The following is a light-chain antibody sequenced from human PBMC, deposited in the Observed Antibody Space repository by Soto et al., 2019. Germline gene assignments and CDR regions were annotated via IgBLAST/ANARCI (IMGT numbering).Light chain of an antibody. CDR1: RSDVGGYNF. CDR2: EVN. V-gene: IGLV2-14*01. CDR3: SSGTSSTTQV. Sequence: QSVLTQPASVSGSPGQSITISCTGTRSDVGGYNFVSWYQQHPGKAPKLMIFEVNNRPSGVSNRFSGSKSGNTASLTLSGLQAEDEADYYCSSGTSSTTQVLGGGTKLTVL. J-gene: IGLJ2*01.